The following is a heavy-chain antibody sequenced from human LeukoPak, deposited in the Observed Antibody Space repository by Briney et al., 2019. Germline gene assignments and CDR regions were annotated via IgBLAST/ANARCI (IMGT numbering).Heavy chain of an antibody. J-gene: IGHJ6*04. Sequence: PGGSLRLSCAASGFTFSSYEMNWVRQAPGKGLEWVSYISSSGSTIYYADSVKGRFTISRDNAKNSLYLQMNSLRAEDTAVYYCARDSSYGGYDGHYYYGMDVWGKGTTVTVSS. CDR1: GFTFSSYE. CDR2: ISSSGSTI. D-gene: IGHD5-12*01. CDR3: ARDSSYGGYDGHYYYGMDV. V-gene: IGHV3-48*03.